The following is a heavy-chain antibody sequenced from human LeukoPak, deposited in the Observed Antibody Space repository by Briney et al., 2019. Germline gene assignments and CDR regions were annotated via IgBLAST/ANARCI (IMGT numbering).Heavy chain of an antibody. V-gene: IGHV1-2*06. CDR3: AGEDNSSGYRPFDI. CDR2: INPNNGGT. D-gene: IGHD3-22*01. J-gene: IGHJ3*02. CDR1: GYTFTGYY. Sequence: ASVNVSCKASGYTFTGYYIHWVRQAPGQGLEWMGRINPNNGGTNYAQKFQGRVTMTRDMSMSTAYMELSRLRSVDTAVYCAGEDNSSGYRPFDIWGQGTMVTVPS.